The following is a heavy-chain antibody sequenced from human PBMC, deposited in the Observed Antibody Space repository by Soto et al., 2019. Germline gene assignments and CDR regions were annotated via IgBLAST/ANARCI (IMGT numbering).Heavy chain of an antibody. V-gene: IGHV1-69*12. Sequence: QVQLVQSGAEVKKPGSSVKVSCKASGGTFSSYAISWVRQAPGQGLEWMGGIIPIFGTANYAQKFQGRVTXXAAESPSTAYXELYSXXSEDTAVYYCARTQSFRGYDFWTPASDYYYYGMDVWGQGTTVTVSS. D-gene: IGHD3-3*01. CDR1: GGTFSSYA. CDR3: ARTQSFRGYDFWTPASDYYYYGMDV. CDR2: IIPIFGTA. J-gene: IGHJ6*02.